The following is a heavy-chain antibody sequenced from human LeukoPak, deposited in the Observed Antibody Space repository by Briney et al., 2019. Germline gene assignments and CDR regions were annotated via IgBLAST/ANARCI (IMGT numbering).Heavy chain of an antibody. CDR2: IYYSGST. CDR3: ARASSNFDF. D-gene: IGHD6-6*01. J-gene: IGHJ4*02. CDR1: GGSISSGGYY. Sequence: SETLSLTCTVSGGSISSGGYYWSCIRQHPRKGLEWIGYIYYSGSTYYNPSLKSRITISVDTSKNQFSLKLNSVTAADTAVYYCARASSNFDFWGQGTQVTVSS. V-gene: IGHV4-31*03.